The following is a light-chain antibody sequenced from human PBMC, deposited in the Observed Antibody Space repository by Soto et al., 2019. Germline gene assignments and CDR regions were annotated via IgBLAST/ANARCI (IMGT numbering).Light chain of an antibody. CDR3: QQYNNYGSWT. CDR2: KAS. J-gene: IGKJ1*01. V-gene: IGKV1-5*03. Sequence: DIQMTQSPSTLSASVGDRVTITCRASQIITGSLAWYQQKPGKAPKLLIYKASTLETGVPSRFSGRRSGTEFTLTISSLQPDDFATYYCQQYNNYGSWTFGQGTKVEIK. CDR1: QIITGS.